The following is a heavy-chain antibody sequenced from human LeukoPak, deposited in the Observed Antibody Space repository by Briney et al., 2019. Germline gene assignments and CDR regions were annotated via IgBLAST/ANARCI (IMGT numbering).Heavy chain of an antibody. V-gene: IGHV3-21*04. CDR1: GFTFSSYS. D-gene: IGHD1-7*01. Sequence: AGGSLRLSCAASGFTFSSYSMNWLRQAPGKGLEWVSSISSSSSYIYYADSEKGRFTISRDNAQNSLYLQMNSLRAEDKAVYYCARSRLKKGGNPQLRGFDPWGQGTMVTVSS. J-gene: IGHJ5*02. CDR3: ARSRLKKGGNPQLRGFDP. CDR2: ISSSSSYI.